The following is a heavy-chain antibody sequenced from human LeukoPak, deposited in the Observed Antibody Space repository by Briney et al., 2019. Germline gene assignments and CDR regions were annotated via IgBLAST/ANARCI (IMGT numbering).Heavy chain of an antibody. CDR1: GFTFSNYW. CDR3: AKDRGKPIWGDAFDI. CDR2: IKQDGSEK. J-gene: IGHJ3*02. D-gene: IGHD3-9*01. Sequence: GGSLRLSCAASGFTFSNYWMSWVRQAPGKGLEWVANIKQDGSEKHYVDSVKGRFTISTDNAKNSMDLQMNSLRAEDTAVYYCAKDRGKPIWGDAFDIWGQGTMVTVSS. V-gene: IGHV3-7*01.